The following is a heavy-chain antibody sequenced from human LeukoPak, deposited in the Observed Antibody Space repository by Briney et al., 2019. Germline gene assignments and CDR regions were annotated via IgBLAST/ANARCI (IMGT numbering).Heavy chain of an antibody. CDR2: INPNSGGT. D-gene: IGHD3-10*01. CDR1: GYTFTSYY. V-gene: IGHV1-2*02. Sequence: ASVKVSCKASGYTFTSYYMHWVRQAPGQGLEWMGWINPNSGGTNYAQKFQGRVTMTRDTSISTAYMELSRLRSDDTAVYYCARLKLVRGVIPFDYWGQGTLVTVSS. CDR3: ARLKLVRGVIPFDY. J-gene: IGHJ4*02.